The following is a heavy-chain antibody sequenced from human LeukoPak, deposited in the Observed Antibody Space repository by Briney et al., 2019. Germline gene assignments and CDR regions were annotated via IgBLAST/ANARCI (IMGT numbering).Heavy chain of an antibody. CDR3: ARGRNYYYMDV. CDR2: ISGSGGSA. CDR1: GFTFSTYA. J-gene: IGHJ6*03. D-gene: IGHD3-10*01. Sequence: GGSLRLSCAASGFTFSTYAMSWVRQAPGKGLEWVSTISGSGGSAYYADSVKGRFTISRDNAKNSLYLQMNSLRAEDTAVYYCARGRNYYYMDVWGKGTTVTVSS. V-gene: IGHV3-23*01.